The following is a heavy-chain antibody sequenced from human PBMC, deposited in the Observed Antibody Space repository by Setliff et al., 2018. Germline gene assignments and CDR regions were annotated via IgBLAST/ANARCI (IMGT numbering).Heavy chain of an antibody. CDR3: ARGHCTTISCFLDH. D-gene: IGHD2-8*01. J-gene: IGHJ4*02. CDR2: MNQDGSER. Sequence: GSLRLSCVGSGFSFSTYSMAWVRQAPGKGLEWVANMNQDGSERYYADSVKGRFTISRDNAKNSLYLQLDSLRPDDTAFYYCARGHCTTISCFLDHWGQGIMVTVS. V-gene: IGHV3-7*03. CDR1: GFSFSTYS.